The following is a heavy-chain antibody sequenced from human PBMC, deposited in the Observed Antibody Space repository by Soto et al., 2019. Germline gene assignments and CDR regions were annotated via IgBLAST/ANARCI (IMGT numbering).Heavy chain of an antibody. J-gene: IGHJ4*02. CDR2: INHSGST. CDR1: GGSFSGYY. V-gene: IGHV4-34*01. Sequence: SETLSLTCAVYGGSFSGYYWSWIRQPPGKGLEWIGEINHSGSTNYNPSLKSRVTISVDTSKNQFSLKLSSVTAADTAVYYCARGGPRPLEMAKYYFDYWGQGTLVTVSS. CDR3: ARGGPRPLEMAKYYFDY. D-gene: IGHD5-12*01.